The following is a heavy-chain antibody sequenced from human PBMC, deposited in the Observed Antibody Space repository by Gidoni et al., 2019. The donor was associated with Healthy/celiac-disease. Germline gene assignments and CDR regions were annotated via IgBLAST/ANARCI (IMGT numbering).Heavy chain of an antibody. J-gene: IGHJ4*02. V-gene: IGHV4-30-4*07. CDR1: GGSISSGGYS. Sequence: QVQLQESGPGLVKPSQTLSLTCAVSGGSISSGGYSWSWIRQPPGKGLEWIGYIYYSGSTYYNPSLKSRVTISVDTSKNQFSLKLSSVTAADTAVYYCARGYYDFWSGYYPPYFDYWGQGTLVTVSS. CDR3: ARGYYDFWSGYYPPYFDY. D-gene: IGHD3-3*01. CDR2: IYYSGST.